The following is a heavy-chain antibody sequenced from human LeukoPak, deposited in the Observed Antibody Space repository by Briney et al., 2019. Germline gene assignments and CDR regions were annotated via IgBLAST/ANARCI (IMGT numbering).Heavy chain of an antibody. V-gene: IGHV1-46*01. J-gene: IGHJ5*02. CDR2: INPSGGST. CDR1: GYTFTSYY. Sequence: ASVKVSCKASGYTFTSYYMHWVRQAPGQGLEWMGIINPSGGSTSYAQKFQGRVTMTRDTSTSTVYMELSSLRSEDTAVYYCARHSEAQRYYYDSSGYYYWFDPWGQGTLVTVSS. CDR3: ARHSEAQRYYYDSSGYYYWFDP. D-gene: IGHD3-22*01.